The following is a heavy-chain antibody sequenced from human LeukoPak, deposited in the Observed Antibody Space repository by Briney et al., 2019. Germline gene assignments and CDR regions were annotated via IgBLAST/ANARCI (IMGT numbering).Heavy chain of an antibody. CDR3: AKPIVPSAISGAAFDI. Sequence: GGSLRLSCSASGFTFSSYALHWVRQAPGKGLEHVSAINSNGDNTYYADSVKGRFTISRDNSKNTVYLQMNSLRADDTAVYYCAKPIVPSAISGAAFDIWGQGTMVTVSS. J-gene: IGHJ3*02. V-gene: IGHV3-64*04. D-gene: IGHD2-2*02. CDR1: GFTFSSYA. CDR2: INSNGDNT.